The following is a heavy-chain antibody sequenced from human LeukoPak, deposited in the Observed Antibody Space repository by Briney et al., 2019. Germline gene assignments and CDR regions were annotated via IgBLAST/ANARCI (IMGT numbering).Heavy chain of an antibody. J-gene: IGHJ6*03. CDR2: ISPDSATI. CDR1: GFTFYSHG. Sequence: RGSLRLSCAASGFTFYSHGMIWVRQAPGKGLEGVSYISPDSATIYYADSVKGRFTISRDHAKNSLYLQMISLRAEDTALYSCARVRGPTVYTYYLDVWGKGTTVTVSS. V-gene: IGHV3-48*04. CDR3: ARVRGPTVYTYYLDV. D-gene: IGHD1-14*01.